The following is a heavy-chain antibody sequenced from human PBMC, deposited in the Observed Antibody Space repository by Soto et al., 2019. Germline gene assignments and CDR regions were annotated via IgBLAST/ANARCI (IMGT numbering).Heavy chain of an antibody. CDR2: ISYDGSNK. J-gene: IGHJ6*02. D-gene: IGHD3-16*02. CDR3: ARDYLVIPRGYYYYGMDV. Sequence: SLRLSCAASGFTFSSYGMHWVRQAPGKGLEWVAVISYDGSNKYYADSVKGRFTISRDNSKNTLYLQMNSLRAEDTAVYYCARDYLVIPRGYYYYGMDVWGQGTTVTVSS. CDR1: GFTFSSYG. V-gene: IGHV3-30*03.